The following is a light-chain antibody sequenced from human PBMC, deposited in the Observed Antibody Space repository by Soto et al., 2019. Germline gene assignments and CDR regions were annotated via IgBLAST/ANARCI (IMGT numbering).Light chain of an antibody. CDR1: QSVSSY. CDR3: QQRSNWPPMYT. Sequence: EIVLTQSPATLSLSPGERATLSCRASQSVSSYLAWYQQKPGQAPRLLIYDASNRATGIPARFSGGGSGTAFTLTISSLEPEDFAVYYWQQRSNWPPMYTFGQGTKLEIK. CDR2: DAS. V-gene: IGKV3-11*01. J-gene: IGKJ2*01.